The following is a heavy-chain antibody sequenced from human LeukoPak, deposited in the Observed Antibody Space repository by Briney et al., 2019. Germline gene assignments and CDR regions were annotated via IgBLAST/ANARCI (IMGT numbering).Heavy chain of an antibody. J-gene: IGHJ6*03. V-gene: IGHV3-13*01. CDR2: IGTASDT. Sequence: GSLRLSCAASGFTFRNFYMHLGCQPTGQGLEWVSTIGTASDTYYSGSVEGRFTLSRDNAKNPLCLQMNSLTAGDTAVYYCARGPPRGKYYYMDVWGKGPTVTVSS. CDR3: ARGPPRGKYYYMDV. D-gene: IGHD1-1*01. CDR1: GFTFRNFY.